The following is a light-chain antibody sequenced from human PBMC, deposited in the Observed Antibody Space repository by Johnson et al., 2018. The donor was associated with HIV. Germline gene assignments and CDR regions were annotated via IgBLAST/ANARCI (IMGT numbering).Light chain of an antibody. CDR1: Y. Sequence: YVSWYQQVPGTAPRLVIFKNNERPSGIPDRFSCSKSGTSATLGITGLQTGDEADYYCGTWDTSLSAGGVFGTGTKVTVL. J-gene: IGLJ1*01. CDR2: KNN. V-gene: IGLV1-51*02. CDR3: GTWDTSLSAGGV.